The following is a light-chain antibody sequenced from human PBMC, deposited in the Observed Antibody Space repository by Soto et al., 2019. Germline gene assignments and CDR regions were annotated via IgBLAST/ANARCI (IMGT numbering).Light chain of an antibody. CDR2: GNI. CDR1: SSNIGAGYD. Sequence: VLTQPRSVSGVPAQGVTIPCPESSSNIGAGYDVRWYQQRPGRAPKLLIFGNINRPSGVPDRFSGSKSGTSASLAITGLQAEDEGDYYCQSYDSTLSARYVFGTGTKVTVL. CDR3: QSYDSTLSARYV. J-gene: IGLJ1*01. V-gene: IGLV1-40*01.